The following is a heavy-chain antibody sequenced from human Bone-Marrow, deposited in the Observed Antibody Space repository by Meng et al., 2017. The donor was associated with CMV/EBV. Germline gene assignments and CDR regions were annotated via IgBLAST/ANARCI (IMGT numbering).Heavy chain of an antibody. CDR1: GGTFSSYT. V-gene: IGHV1-69*02. Sequence: SVKVSCKASGGTFSSYTISWVRQAPGQGLEWMGRIIPILGIANYAQKFQGRVTITADKSTSTAYMELSSLRSEDTAVYYCARGPNYYDSSGEALGAFDIWGQGTMVTVSS. CDR2: IIPILGIA. J-gene: IGHJ3*02. CDR3: ARGPNYYDSSGEALGAFDI. D-gene: IGHD3-22*01.